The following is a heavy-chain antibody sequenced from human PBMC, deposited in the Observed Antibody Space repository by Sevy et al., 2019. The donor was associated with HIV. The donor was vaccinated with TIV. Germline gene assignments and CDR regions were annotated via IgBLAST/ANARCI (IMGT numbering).Heavy chain of an antibody. V-gene: IGHV4-30-4*01. CDR2: IHYTGGT. D-gene: IGHD2-8*01. CDR3: ASTRGYTNGPFDY. J-gene: IGHJ4*02. Sequence: SETLSLTCTVSGGSFTSSDSYWSWIRQPPGEGLEWIGYIHYTGGTYYNPFLKSRVAMSVDTSEKQFSLKLSFLTAADTAVYYCASTRGYTNGPFDYWGQGTLVTVSS. CDR1: GGSFTSSDSY.